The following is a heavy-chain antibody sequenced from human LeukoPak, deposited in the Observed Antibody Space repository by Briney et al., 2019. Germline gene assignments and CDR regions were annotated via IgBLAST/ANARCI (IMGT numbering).Heavy chain of an antibody. V-gene: IGHV4-59*13. J-gene: IGHJ5*02. CDR1: GGSISSYY. CDR3: ARAPYTSGFYFFDP. CDR2: VYYNGST. Sequence: SETLSLTCTVSGGSISSYYWSWIRQPPGKGLEWIGYVYYNGSTTYNPSLKSRVTISVDTSKNQFSLKLSSVTAADTAVYYCARAPYTSGFYFFDPWGQGTLVTVSS. D-gene: IGHD3-22*01.